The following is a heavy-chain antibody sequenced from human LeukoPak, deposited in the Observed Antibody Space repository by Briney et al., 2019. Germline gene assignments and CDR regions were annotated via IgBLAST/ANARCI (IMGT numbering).Heavy chain of an antibody. J-gene: IGHJ4*02. Sequence: PGGSLRLSCAASGLNFSTYSMNWVGQATGKGVEWVSSISSSSSYISYAVSVKGRFTITRDNAKNSLYLQMNSLRAEDTAVYYCVRGGVRHYYDSSGYYYDWGQGTLVTVSS. CDR2: ISSSSSYI. D-gene: IGHD3-22*01. V-gene: IGHV3-21*01. CDR3: VRGGVRHYYDSSGYYYD. CDR1: GLNFSTYS.